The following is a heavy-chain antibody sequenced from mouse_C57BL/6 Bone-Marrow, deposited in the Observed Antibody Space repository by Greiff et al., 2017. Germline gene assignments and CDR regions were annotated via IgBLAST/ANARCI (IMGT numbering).Heavy chain of an antibody. Sequence: VQLQQSGPELVKPGASVKIPCKASGYTFTDYNMDWVKQSHGKSLEWIGDINPNNGGTIYNQKFKGKATLTVDKSSRTAYMELRSLTSEDTAVYYCARRHYYDVGYAMDYWGQGTSVTVSS. CDR1: GYTFTDYN. J-gene: IGHJ4*01. CDR2: INPNNGGT. D-gene: IGHD1-1*01. CDR3: ARRHYYDVGYAMDY. V-gene: IGHV1-18*01.